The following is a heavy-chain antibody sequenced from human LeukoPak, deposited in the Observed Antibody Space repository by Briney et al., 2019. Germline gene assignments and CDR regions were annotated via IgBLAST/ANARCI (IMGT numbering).Heavy chain of an antibody. CDR3: ARGQYHLLYWYFDL. Sequence: SETLSLTCSVSGYSITNYYGGWIRQPPGKGLEWIGSIHHSGATSYNPSLKSRVTISVDTSKNQFSLKLTSVTAADTAVYYCARGQYHLLYWYFDLWGRGTLVTVSS. V-gene: IGHV4-38-2*02. CDR1: GYSITNYY. J-gene: IGHJ2*01. D-gene: IGHD2-2*01. CDR2: IHHSGAT.